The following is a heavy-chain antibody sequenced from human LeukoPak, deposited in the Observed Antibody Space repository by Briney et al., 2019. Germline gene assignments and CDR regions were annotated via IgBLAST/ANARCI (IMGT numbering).Heavy chain of an antibody. V-gene: IGHV4-39*01. CDR2: ISYTGNT. Sequence: PSETLSLTCTVSGVFINSNTYSWGWIRQPPGGGLGWIGTISYTGNTYYNSSLKSRLTISVDTSKTQFSLKLSSVTAADTAVYYCARHYQGVPDHWGQGSLVTVSS. CDR1: GVFINSNTYS. CDR3: ARHYQGVPDH. D-gene: IGHD3-16*01. J-gene: IGHJ4*02.